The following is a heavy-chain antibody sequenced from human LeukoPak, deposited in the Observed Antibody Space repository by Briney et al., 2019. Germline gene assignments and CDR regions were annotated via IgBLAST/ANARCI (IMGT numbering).Heavy chain of an antibody. CDR2: IAPSSSYA. CDR3: ARGHYVMDV. CDR1: GFTFSDYY. V-gene: IGHV3-11*03. J-gene: IGHJ6*02. Sequence: AGSLRLSCAASGFTFSDYYMSWIRQAPGKGLEWVSYIAPSSSYADYTDSVTGRFTISRDNAKNSLYLHMNSLRAEDTAVYYCARGHYVMDVWGQGTTVTVS.